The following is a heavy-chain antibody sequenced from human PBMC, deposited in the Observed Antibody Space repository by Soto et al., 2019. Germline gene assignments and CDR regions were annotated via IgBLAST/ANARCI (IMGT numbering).Heavy chain of an antibody. D-gene: IGHD2-15*01. CDR1: GGSISSSSYY. CDR3: ARASGYCSGGSCYYPYYFDY. J-gene: IGHJ4*02. Sequence: QLQLQESGPGLVKPSATLSLTCTVSGGSISSSSYYWGWIRQPPGKGLEWLGSIYYSGSTYYNPSLKGRVTISVDTSKNQFSLKLSTVTAADTAVYYCARASGYCSGGSCYYPYYFDYWGQGTLVTVSS. CDR2: IYYSGST. V-gene: IGHV4-39*01.